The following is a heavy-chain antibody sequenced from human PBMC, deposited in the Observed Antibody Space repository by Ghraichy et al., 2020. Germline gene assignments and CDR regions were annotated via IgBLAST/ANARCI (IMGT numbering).Heavy chain of an antibody. CDR1: GGSISSYY. V-gene: IGHV4-59*01. CDR3: ARVDTSGWWSHAEYFQN. Sequence: SQTLSLTCTVSGGSISSYYWSWIRQPPGKGLEYIGYIYYSGSTNYNPSLKSRVTISVDTSKNQFSLKLSSVTAADTAVYYCARVDTSGWWSHAEYFQNWGQGTLVTVSS. J-gene: IGHJ1*01. CDR2: IYYSGST. D-gene: IGHD6-19*01.